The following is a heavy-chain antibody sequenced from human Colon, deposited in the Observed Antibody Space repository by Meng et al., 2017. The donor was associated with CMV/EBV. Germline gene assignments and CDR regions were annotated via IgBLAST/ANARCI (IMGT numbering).Heavy chain of an antibody. CDR3: ATDTARVRGY. V-gene: IGHV3-7*04. CDR2: INPDGSEK. D-gene: IGHD3-10*01. Sequence: GESLKISCAASGFRFSSYEMNWVRQTPGKGLEWVANINPDGSEKYYLDSVKGRFTIFRDNAKNSLYLQVNSLRVEDTAVYYCATDTARVRGYWGQGTLVTVSS. J-gene: IGHJ4*02. CDR1: GFRFSSYE.